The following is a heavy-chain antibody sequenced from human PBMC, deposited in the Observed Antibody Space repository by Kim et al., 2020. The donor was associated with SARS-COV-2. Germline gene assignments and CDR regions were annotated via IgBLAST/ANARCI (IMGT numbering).Heavy chain of an antibody. V-gene: IGHV6-1*01. J-gene: IGHJ4*02. CDR3: ARETYYYDSSGFPFDY. Sequence: SVKSRKTINPDTSKNQFSLQLNAVTPEDTAVYYCARETYYYDSSGFPFDYWGQGTLVTVSS. D-gene: IGHD3-22*01.